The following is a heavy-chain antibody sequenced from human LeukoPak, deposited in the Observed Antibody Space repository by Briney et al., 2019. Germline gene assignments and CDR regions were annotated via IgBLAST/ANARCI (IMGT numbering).Heavy chain of an antibody. CDR2: IYTSGST. V-gene: IGHV4-59*10. CDR3: ARGGAMVTSYYYYYGMDV. Sequence: SETLSLTCAVYGGSFSGYYWSWIRQPAGKGLEWIGRIYTSGSTNYNPSLKSRVTISVDTSKNQFSLKLSSVTAADTAVYYCARGGAMVTSYYYYYGMDVWGQGTTVTVSS. J-gene: IGHJ6*02. CDR1: GGSFSGYY. D-gene: IGHD5-18*01.